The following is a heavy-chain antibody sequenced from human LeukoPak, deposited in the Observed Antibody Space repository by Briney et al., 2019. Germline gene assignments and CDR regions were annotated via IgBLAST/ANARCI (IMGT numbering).Heavy chain of an antibody. Sequence: SETLSLTCAVYGGSFSSYYWGWIRQPPGKGLEWIGSIYYSGSTYYNPSLKSRVTIYVDTSKNQFSLRLSSVTAADTAVYYCAREAGYSYAFDYWGQGTLVTVSS. CDR2: IYYSGST. D-gene: IGHD5-18*01. J-gene: IGHJ4*02. CDR1: GGSFSSYY. V-gene: IGHV4-39*02. CDR3: AREAGYSYAFDY.